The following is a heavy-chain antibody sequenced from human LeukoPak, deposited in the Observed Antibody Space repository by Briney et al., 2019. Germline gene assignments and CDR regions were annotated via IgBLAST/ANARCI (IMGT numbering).Heavy chain of an antibody. CDR2: IYYSGST. D-gene: IGHD3-10*01. J-gene: IGHJ4*02. CDR1: GVSGSSGSYY. CDR3: ARPGITMVRGVIIPTYYFDY. Sequence: SETLSLTCTVSGVSGSSGSYYWGWIRQPPGKGLEWIGSIYYSGSTYYNPSLKSRVTISVDTSKNQFSLKLSSVTAADTAVYYCARPGITMVRGVIIPTYYFDYWGQGTLVTVSS. V-gene: IGHV4-39*01.